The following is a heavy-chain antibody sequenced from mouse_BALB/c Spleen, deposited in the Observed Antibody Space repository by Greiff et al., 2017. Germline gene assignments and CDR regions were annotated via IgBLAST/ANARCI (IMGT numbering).Heavy chain of an antibody. Sequence: QVQLKESGPGLVQPSQSLSITCTVSGFSLTSYGVHWVRQSPGKGLEWLGVIWSGGSTDYNAAFISRLSISKDNSESQVFFKMNSLQANDTAIYYCARYDYDLYYYAMDYWGQGTSVTVSS. CDR3: ARYDYDLYYYAMDY. V-gene: IGHV2-2*02. CDR2: IWSGGST. J-gene: IGHJ4*01. CDR1: GFSLTSYG. D-gene: IGHD2-4*01.